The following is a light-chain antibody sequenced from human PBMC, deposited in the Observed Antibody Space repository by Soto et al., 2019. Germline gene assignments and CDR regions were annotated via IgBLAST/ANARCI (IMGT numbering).Light chain of an antibody. J-gene: IGLJ3*02. V-gene: IGLV2-8*01. CDR1: SSDIGGYNS. Sequence: QSALTQSPSASGSPGQSVTISCTGTSSDIGGYNSVSWYQQHPGKAPKVMIYDVTKRPSGVPDRFSGSKSGNTASLTVSALQAEDEAHYYCAAWDDSLNGLGVFGGGTKVTVL. CDR2: DVT. CDR3: AAWDDSLNGLGV.